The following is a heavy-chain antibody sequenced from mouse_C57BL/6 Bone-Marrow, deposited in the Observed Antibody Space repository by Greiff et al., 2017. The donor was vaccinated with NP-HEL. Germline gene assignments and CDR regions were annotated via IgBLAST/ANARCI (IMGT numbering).Heavy chain of an antibody. CDR1: GYTFTSYW. V-gene: IGHV1-55*01. CDR2: IYPGSGST. J-gene: IGHJ2*01. CDR3: ARHYDCLYYFDY. D-gene: IGHD2-4*01. Sequence: QVQLQQPGAELVKPGASVKMSCKASGYTFTSYWITWVKQRPGQGLAWIGDIYPGSGSTNYNEKFKSKATLTVDTSSSTAYMQLSSLTSEDSAVYYCARHYDCLYYFDYWGQGTTLTVSS.